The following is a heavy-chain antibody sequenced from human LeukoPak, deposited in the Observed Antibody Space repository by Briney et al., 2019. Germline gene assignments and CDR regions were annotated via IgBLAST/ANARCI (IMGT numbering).Heavy chain of an antibody. V-gene: IGHV4-34*01. CDR3: ARLRCSGGSCYYYYGMDV. CDR2: INHSGST. Sequence: SETLSLTCAVYGGSFSGYYWSWIRQPPGKGLEWIGEINHSGSTNYNPSLKSRVTISVDTSKNQFSLKLSSVTAADTAVYYCARLRCSGGSCYYYYGMDVWGQGTTVAVSS. CDR1: GGSFSGYY. J-gene: IGHJ6*02. D-gene: IGHD2-15*01.